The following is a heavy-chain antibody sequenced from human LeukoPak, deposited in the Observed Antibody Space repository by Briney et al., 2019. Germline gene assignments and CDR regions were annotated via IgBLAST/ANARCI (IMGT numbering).Heavy chain of an antibody. Sequence: GGSLRLSCAASGFTFSSYGMHWVRQAPGKGLEWVAVISYDGSNKYYADSVKGRFTISRDNSKNTLYLQMNSLRAEDTAVYYCARVEKIKAAFDYWGQGTLVTVSS. J-gene: IGHJ4*02. CDR2: ISYDGSNK. CDR3: ARVEKIKAAFDY. CDR1: GFTFSSYG. V-gene: IGHV3-30*03. D-gene: IGHD6-25*01.